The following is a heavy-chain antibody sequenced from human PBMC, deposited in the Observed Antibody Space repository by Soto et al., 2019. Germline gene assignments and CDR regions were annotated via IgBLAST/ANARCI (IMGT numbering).Heavy chain of an antibody. CDR3: ARGGYDYVWGSYRIDAVDI. CDR2: ISYDGSNK. Sequence: QVQLVESGGGVVQPGRSLRLSCAASGFTFSSYAMHWVRQAPGKGLEWVAVISYDGSNKYYADSVKGRFTISRDNSKNTLYLQMNSLRAEDTAVYYCARGGYDYVWGSYRIDAVDIWGQGTMVTVSS. CDR1: GFTFSSYA. J-gene: IGHJ3*02. V-gene: IGHV3-30-3*01. D-gene: IGHD3-16*02.